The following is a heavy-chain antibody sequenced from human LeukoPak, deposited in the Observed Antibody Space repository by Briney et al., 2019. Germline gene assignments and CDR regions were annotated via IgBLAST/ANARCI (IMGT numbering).Heavy chain of an antibody. J-gene: IGHJ6*02. V-gene: IGHV1-18*01. CDR2: ISAYNGNT. CDR3: ARERPAYYYYYGMDV. Sequence: GASVKVSCKASGYTFTSYGISWVRQAPGQGLEWMGWISAYNGNTNYAQKLQGRVTMTTDTSTSIAYMELRSLRSDDTAVYYCARERPAYYYYYGMDVWGQGTTVTVSS. CDR1: GYTFTSYG.